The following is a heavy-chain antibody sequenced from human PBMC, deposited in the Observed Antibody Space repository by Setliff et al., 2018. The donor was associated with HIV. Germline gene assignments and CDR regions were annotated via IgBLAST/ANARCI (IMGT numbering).Heavy chain of an antibody. Sequence: GGSLRPPCAASGFTFSNWNMNWVRQAPGKGLEWVSSISGGSGYIYYADSVKGRFTISRDDAKNSLFLQMNSLRAEDTAVYYCARSLYGGFGAPDSWGQGTLVTVSS. CDR3: ARSLYGGFGAPDS. J-gene: IGHJ4*02. CDR1: GFTFSNWN. D-gene: IGHD5-12*01. CDR2: ISGGSGYI. V-gene: IGHV3-21*01.